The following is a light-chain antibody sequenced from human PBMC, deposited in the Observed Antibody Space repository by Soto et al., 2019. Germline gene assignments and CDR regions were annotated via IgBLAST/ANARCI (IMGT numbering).Light chain of an antibody. CDR3: QQYYRTPPT. J-gene: IGKJ1*01. CDR1: QSVLYSPNNKNS. CDR2: WAS. Sequence: DIVMTQSPDSLAVSLGERATINCKSSQSVLYSPNNKNSLAWYQQKPGQPPKLFIDWASIRESGVPDRFSGSESGTDFTLTISSLQAEDVAVDSCQQYYRTPPTFGQGTKVDIK. V-gene: IGKV4-1*01.